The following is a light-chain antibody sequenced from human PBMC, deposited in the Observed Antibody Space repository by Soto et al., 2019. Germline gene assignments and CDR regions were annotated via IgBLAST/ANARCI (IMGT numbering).Light chain of an antibody. Sequence: EIVLTHSPGTLSLSPGERATLYCRASRSVSSSFLAWYQQKSSQAPRLLIYHASSRATGIPDRFSGSGSGTDFTLTISRLEPEDFALYFCQQYGSSPWTFGQGTKVEIK. CDR1: RSVSSSF. CDR2: HAS. CDR3: QQYGSSPWT. J-gene: IGKJ1*01. V-gene: IGKV3-20*01.